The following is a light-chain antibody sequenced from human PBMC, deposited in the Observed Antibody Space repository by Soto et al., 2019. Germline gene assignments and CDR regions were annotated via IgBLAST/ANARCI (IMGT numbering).Light chain of an antibody. Sequence: DIQMTQSPSSLSASVGDRVTITCRASQSISSYLNWYQQKPGKAPQLLIYAASSLQSGVPSRFSGSGSGTDFTLTISSLQPEDFAIYYCQQSYSTPTFGQGTKLEIK. V-gene: IGKV1-39*01. CDR3: QQSYSTPT. CDR2: AAS. CDR1: QSISSY. J-gene: IGKJ2*01.